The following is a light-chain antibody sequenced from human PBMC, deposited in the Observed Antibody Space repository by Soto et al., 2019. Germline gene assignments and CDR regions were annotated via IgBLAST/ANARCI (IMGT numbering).Light chain of an antibody. CDR2: YDS. CDR1: NIGSKS. Sequence: SYELTQPPSVSVAPGKTARITCGGTNIGSKSVHWYQQKPGQAPVLVIYYDSDRPSGIPERFSGSNSGNTATLTISRVEAGDEADYYCQVWDSSSDRDVVFGGGTKVTVL. V-gene: IGLV3-21*04. J-gene: IGLJ2*01. CDR3: QVWDSSSDRDVV.